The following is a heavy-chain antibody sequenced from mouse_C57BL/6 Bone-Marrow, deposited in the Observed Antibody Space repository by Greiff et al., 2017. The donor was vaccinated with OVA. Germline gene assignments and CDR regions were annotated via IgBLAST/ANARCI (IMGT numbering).Heavy chain of an antibody. Sequence: VQLKESGGGLVQPGGSLKLSCAASGFTFSDYYMYWVRQTPEKRLEWVAYISNGGGSTYYPDTVKGRFTISRDNAKNTLYLQMSRLKSEDTAMYYCARGRKPFFDYWGQGTTLTVSS. J-gene: IGHJ2*01. CDR3: ARGRKPFFDY. CDR1: GFTFSDYY. V-gene: IGHV5-12*01. CDR2: ISNGGGST.